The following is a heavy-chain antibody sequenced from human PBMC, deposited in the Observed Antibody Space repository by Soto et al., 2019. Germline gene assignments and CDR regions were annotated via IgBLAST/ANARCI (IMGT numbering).Heavy chain of an antibody. Sequence: ASVKVSCKASGGTFSSYAISWVRQAPGQGLEWMGGIIPIFGTANYAQKFQGRVTITADESTSTAYMELSSLRSEDTAVYYCARGSDDSSGSNWVFNYGMDVWGQGTTVTVSS. CDR1: GGTFSSYA. V-gene: IGHV1-69*13. J-gene: IGHJ6*02. D-gene: IGHD3-22*01. CDR2: IIPIFGTA. CDR3: ARGSDDSSGSNWVFNYGMDV.